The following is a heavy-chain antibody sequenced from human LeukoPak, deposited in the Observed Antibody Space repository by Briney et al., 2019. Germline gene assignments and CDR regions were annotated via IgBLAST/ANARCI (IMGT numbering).Heavy chain of an antibody. CDR1: GGTFSSYA. D-gene: IGHD2-2*01. J-gene: IGHJ6*03. Sequence: ASVKVSCKASGGTFSSYAISWVRQAPGQGLEWMGGIIPIFGTANYAQKFQGRVTITTDESTSTAYMELSSLRSEDTAVYYCARSVLGYCSSTSCSHHYYYYMDVWGKGTTVTVSS. CDR3: ARSVLGYCSSTSCSHHYYYYMDV. V-gene: IGHV1-69*05. CDR2: IIPIFGTA.